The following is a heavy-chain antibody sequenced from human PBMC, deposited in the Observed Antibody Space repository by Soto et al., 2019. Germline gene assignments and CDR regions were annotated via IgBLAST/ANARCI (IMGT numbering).Heavy chain of an antibody. Sequence: SHTLSLTCAISGDSVSSNSAAWNWIRQSPSRGLEWLGRTYYRSKWYNDYAVSVKSRITINPDTSKNQFSLKVSSATAADTAVYYCARHSNRNYGLYYFDYWGLGALVTVSS. CDR2: TYYRSKWYN. CDR3: ARHSNRNYGLYYFDY. J-gene: IGHJ4*02. CDR1: GDSVSSNSAA. D-gene: IGHD4-4*01. V-gene: IGHV6-1*01.